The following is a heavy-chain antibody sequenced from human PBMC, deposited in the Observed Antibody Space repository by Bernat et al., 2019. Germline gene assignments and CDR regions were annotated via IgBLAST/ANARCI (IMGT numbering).Heavy chain of an antibody. J-gene: IGHJ4*02. V-gene: IGHV3-23*01. Sequence: EVQLLESGGGSVQPGGSLRLSCAASGFTLRSYAMSWVRQAPGKGLEWVSAISGSGATTYYADSVKGRFAISRDNSKNTLDLQMNSLRAEDMAIYYCAKEGVMTTVTRGPSTNSLYYFDYWGQGTLVTVSS. CDR3: AKEGVMTTVTRGPSTNSLYYFDY. CDR2: ISGSGATT. CDR1: GFTLRSYA. D-gene: IGHD4-17*01.